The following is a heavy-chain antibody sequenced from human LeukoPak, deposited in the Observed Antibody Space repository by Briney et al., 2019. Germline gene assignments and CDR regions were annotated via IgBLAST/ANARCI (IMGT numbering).Heavy chain of an antibody. CDR1: GYTFTSYW. CDR2: IYPGDSDT. J-gene: IGHJ4*02. V-gene: IGHV5-51*01. CDR3: AKGGIIVGETSHFDY. D-gene: IGHD1-26*01. Sequence: GESLKISCKASGYTFTSYWIARVRQMPGKGLELMGIIYPGDSDTRYRPSFQGQVTMSVDKSISTAYLQWSSLRASDTAVYYCAKGGIIVGETSHFDYWGQGTLVTVSS.